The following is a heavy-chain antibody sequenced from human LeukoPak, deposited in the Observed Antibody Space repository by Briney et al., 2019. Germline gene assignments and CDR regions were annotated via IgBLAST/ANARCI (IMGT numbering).Heavy chain of an antibody. V-gene: IGHV4-39*07. D-gene: IGHD1-26*01. CDR2: IYYSGST. CDR1: GGSISSSSYY. J-gene: IGHJ4*02. Sequence: SETLSLTCTVSGGSISSSSYYWGWIRQPPGTGLEWIGSIYYSGSTNYNPSLKSRVTISVDTSKNQFSLKLSSVTAADTAVYYCARGIYSGGYHDYWGQGTLVTVSS. CDR3: ARGIYSGGYHDY.